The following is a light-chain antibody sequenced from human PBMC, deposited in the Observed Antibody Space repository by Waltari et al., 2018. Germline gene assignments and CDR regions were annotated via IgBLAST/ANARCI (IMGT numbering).Light chain of an antibody. CDR3: QERGRT. CDR1: QSLSSN. V-gene: IGKV3-15*01. CDR2: GAS. J-gene: IGKJ1*01. Sequence: IVMTQSPATLSVSPGEGATLSCKASQSLSSNLAWYQQKPGQLPRPLIYGASPRATGIPARFSGSGSGTEFTLTISSLQAEDFAVYYCQERGRTFGQGTKVEIK.